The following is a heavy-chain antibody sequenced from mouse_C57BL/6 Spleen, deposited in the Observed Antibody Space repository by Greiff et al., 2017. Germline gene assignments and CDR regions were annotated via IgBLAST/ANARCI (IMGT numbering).Heavy chain of an antibody. CDR2: IYPGGGYT. Sequence: VQLQQSGAELVRPGTSVKMSCKASGYTFTNYWIGWAKQRPGHGLEWIGDIYPGGGYTNYNEKFKGKATLTADKSSSTAYMQFSSLTSEDSAIYYCARSHYYGNSEYYFDYWGQGTTLTVSS. V-gene: IGHV1-63*01. CDR3: ARSHYYGNSEYYFDY. CDR1: GYTFTNYW. J-gene: IGHJ2*01. D-gene: IGHD2-1*01.